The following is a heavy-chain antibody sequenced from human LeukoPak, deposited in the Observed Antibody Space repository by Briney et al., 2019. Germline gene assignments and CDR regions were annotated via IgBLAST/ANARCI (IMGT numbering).Heavy chain of an antibody. J-gene: IGHJ4*02. V-gene: IGHV1-8*01. CDR1: GYTFTSYD. D-gene: IGHD3-22*01. CDR2: MNPNSGNT. Sequence: GASVKASCKASGYTFTSYDINWVRQATGQGLEWMGWMNPNSGNTVYAQKFQGRVTMTRNTSISTAYMDPSSLRSEDTAVHYCARGYIYSRGYYFDYWGQGTLVTVSS. CDR3: ARGYIYSRGYYFDY.